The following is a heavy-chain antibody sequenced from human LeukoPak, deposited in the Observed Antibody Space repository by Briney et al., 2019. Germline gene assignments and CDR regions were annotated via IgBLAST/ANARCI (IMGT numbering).Heavy chain of an antibody. Sequence: SETLSLTCAVSGGSISSSNWWSWVRQPPGKGLEWIGEIYHSGSTNYNPSLKGRVTISVDKSKNQFSLKLSSVTAADTAVYYCARPITMVRGVIMPNAFDIRGQGTMVTVSS. D-gene: IGHD3-10*01. CDR3: ARPITMVRGVIMPNAFDI. CDR1: GGSISSSNW. CDR2: IYHSGST. J-gene: IGHJ3*02. V-gene: IGHV4-4*02.